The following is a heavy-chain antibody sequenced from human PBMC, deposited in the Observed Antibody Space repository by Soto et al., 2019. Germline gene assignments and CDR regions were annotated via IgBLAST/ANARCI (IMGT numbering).Heavy chain of an antibody. D-gene: IGHD3-16*01. CDR3: ARVGLRGPLHNECYYYYYYGMDV. V-gene: IGHV1-69*13. CDR1: GGTFSIYA. Sequence: SLKVSCKASGGTFSIYAISWVRQAPGQGLEWMGGIIPIFGTANYAQKFQGRVTITADESTSTAYMELSSLRSEDTAVYYCARVGLRGPLHNECYYYYYYGMDVWGQGTTVTVSS. CDR2: IIPIFGTA. J-gene: IGHJ6*02.